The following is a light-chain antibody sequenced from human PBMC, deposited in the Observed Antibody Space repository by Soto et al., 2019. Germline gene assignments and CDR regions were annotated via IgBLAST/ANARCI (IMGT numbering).Light chain of an antibody. V-gene: IGKV3-20*01. Sequence: EIVLTQVPATLSLSPGDGATLSCMASRSVSSYLSWYQQKPGQAPRLLIYGASSRATGIPDRFSGSGSGTDFTLTISRLEPEDFAVYYCQKYGSSLSFGQGTDWRL. CDR2: GAS. CDR1: RSVSSY. J-gene: IGKJ5*01. CDR3: QKYGSSLS.